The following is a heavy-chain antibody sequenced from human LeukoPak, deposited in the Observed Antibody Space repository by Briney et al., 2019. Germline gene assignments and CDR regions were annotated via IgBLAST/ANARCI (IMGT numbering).Heavy chain of an antibody. CDR3: AREGADYDFWSGYSEFDY. J-gene: IGHJ4*02. D-gene: IGHD3-3*01. V-gene: IGHV3-21*01. CDR1: GFTFSSYS. Sequence: GGGLILSCAASGFTFSSYSMNWFRQAPGKGLEWVSSISSSSNHIYYADSVKGRFTISRDNAKNSLYLQMNSLRAEDTAVYYCAREGADYDFWSGYSEFDYWGQGTLVTVSS. CDR2: ISSSSNHI.